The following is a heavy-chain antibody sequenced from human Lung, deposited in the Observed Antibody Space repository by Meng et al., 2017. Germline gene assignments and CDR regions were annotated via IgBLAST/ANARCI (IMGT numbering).Heavy chain of an antibody. CDR1: GGSFSDYY. D-gene: IGHD4-11*01. CDR3: ARGPTTMAHDFDY. V-gene: IGHV4-34*01. Sequence: QVQLQQAGLGLLEPSATLSPACVVSGGSFSDYYWSWIRQPPGKGLEWIGEINHSGSTNYNPSLESRATISVDTSQNNLSLKLSSVTAADSAVYYCARGPTTMAHDFDYWGQGTLVTVSS. J-gene: IGHJ4*02. CDR2: INHSGST.